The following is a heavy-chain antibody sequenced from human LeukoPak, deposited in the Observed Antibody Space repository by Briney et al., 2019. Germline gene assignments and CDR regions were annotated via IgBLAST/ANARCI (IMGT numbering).Heavy chain of an antibody. J-gene: IGHJ4*02. Sequence: GGSLRLSCAASGFSFSNYWMTWVRQAPGKGLDWVALISSDGSDKKYADFVKGRFTISRDNSKNTLYLQMHSLRVEDTAVYYCARDYPADYWGQGTLVTVSS. CDR3: ARDYPADY. CDR1: GFSFSNYW. V-gene: IGHV3-30-3*01. CDR2: ISSDGSDK.